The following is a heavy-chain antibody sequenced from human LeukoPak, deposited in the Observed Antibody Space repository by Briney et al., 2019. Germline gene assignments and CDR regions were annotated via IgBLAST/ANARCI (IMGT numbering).Heavy chain of an antibody. J-gene: IGHJ4*02. V-gene: IGHV2-5*01. D-gene: IGHD6-13*01. CDR3: AHSRIAAAGTAVDFDC. CDR1: EFSLSPRAVG. Sequence: SGPPLALPSKLLMLTCNFYEFSLSPRAVGGAWIRQPPGKAREWLDLIYCLDGKRYSPSLKSRLTITKVTSKNQVVITMSNKDPFDTATNYGAHSRIAAAGTAVDFDCWGQGTLVTVSS. CDR2: IYCLDGK.